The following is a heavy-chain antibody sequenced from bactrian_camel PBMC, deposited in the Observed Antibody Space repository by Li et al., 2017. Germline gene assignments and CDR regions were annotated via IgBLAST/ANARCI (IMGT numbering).Heavy chain of an antibody. D-gene: IGHD1*01. CDR1: GFTFDDPERGVGQ. Sequence: HVQLVESGGGSVQAGGSLRLSCTASGFTFDDPERGVGQMGWFRQAPGNECELVSTITKDGSSNYADSVKGRFTIAADNAKNTLSLQMNSLKPEDTAMYYCAARSVGWCPLFEHWLGKRAYTPGGYFAKWGQGTQVTVS. V-gene: IGHV3S63*01. CDR2: TITKDGSS. CDR3: AARSVGWCPLFEHWLGKRAYTPGGYFAK. J-gene: IGHJ4*01.